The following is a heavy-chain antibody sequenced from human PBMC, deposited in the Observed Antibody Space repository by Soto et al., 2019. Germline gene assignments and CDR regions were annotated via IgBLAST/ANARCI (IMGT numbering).Heavy chain of an antibody. CDR1: GDSVTSVSDY. CDR2: IYYSGSA. J-gene: IGHJ6*02. CDR3: ARGVGFGYYYYHMDL. D-gene: IGHD3-10*01. Sequence: PSETLSLTCTVSGDSVTSVSDYWSWIRQPPGKGLEWIGYIYYSGSADYNPSLGSRVTISIDTSKNQFSLKLTSVTAADTAVNYCARGVGFGYYYYHMDLWGQGTTVTVSS. V-gene: IGHV4-61*01.